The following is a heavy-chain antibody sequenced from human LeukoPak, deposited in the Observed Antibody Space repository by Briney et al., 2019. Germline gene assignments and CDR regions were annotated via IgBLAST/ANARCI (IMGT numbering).Heavy chain of an antibody. V-gene: IGHV3-30*02. J-gene: IGHJ6*03. CDR1: GFTFSSYG. D-gene: IGHD2-2*02. Sequence: GGSLRLSCAASGFTFSSYGMHWVREAPGKGLEWVAFIRYDGSNKYYADSVKGRFTISRDNSKNTLYLQMNSLRAEDTAVYYCAKDGGCSSTSCYSYYYYMDVWGKGTTVTVSS. CDR3: AKDGGCSSTSCYSYYYYMDV. CDR2: IRYDGSNK.